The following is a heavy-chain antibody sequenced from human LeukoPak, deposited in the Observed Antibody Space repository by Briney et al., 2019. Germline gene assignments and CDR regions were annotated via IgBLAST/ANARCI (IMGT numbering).Heavy chain of an antibody. CDR3: AKVLRLQYQLLYSASYFDY. J-gene: IGHJ4*02. CDR2: ISGSGGST. D-gene: IGHD2-2*02. Sequence: PGGSLRLSCAASGFTFSSYAMSWVRQAPGKGLEWVSAISGSGGSTYYADSVKGRFTISRDNSKNTLYLQMNSLRAEDTAVYYCAKVLRLQYQLLYSASYFDYWGQGTLVTVSS. CDR1: GFTFSSYA. V-gene: IGHV3-23*01.